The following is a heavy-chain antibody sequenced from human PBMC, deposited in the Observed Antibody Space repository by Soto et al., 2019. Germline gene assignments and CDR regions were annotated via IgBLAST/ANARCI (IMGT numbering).Heavy chain of an antibody. Sequence: SETLSLTCTVSGGSISSYYWSWIRQPPGKGLEWIGYIYYSGSTNYNPSLKSRVTISVDTSKNQFSLKLSSVTAADTAVYYCARHQRIEAAGLDYWGQGTLVTVSS. J-gene: IGHJ4*02. CDR2: IYYSGST. CDR3: ARHQRIEAAGLDY. D-gene: IGHD6-13*01. CDR1: GGSISSYY. V-gene: IGHV4-59*08.